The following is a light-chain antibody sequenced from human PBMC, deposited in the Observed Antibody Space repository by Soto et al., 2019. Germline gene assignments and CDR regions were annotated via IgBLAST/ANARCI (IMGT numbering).Light chain of an antibody. Sequence: QSVLTQRPSGSGAPGQRVTISCTRRSSNIGAGYDVHWYQQLPGTAPKLLIDGNSNRPSGVPDRFSGSKSGTSASLAITGLQAEDEADYYCQSYDSSLSGYVFGTGTKVTVL. J-gene: IGLJ1*01. V-gene: IGLV1-40*01. CDR1: SSNIGAGYD. CDR2: GNS. CDR3: QSYDSSLSGYV.